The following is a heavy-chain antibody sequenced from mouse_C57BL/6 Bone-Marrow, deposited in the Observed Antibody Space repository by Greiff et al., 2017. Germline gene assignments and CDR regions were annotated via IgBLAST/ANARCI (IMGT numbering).Heavy chain of an antibody. D-gene: IGHD1-1*01. Sequence: QVQLQQSGAELVKPGASVKLSCKASGYTFTEYTIHWVKQRSGQGLEWIGWFYPGSGSIKYNEKVKDKATLTADKSSSTVYMELSRMTSEDSAVYFCARHEARYYGSSYYFDYWGQGTTLTVSS. CDR3: ARHEARYYGSSYYFDY. CDR1: GYTFTEYT. J-gene: IGHJ2*01. V-gene: IGHV1-62-2*01. CDR2: FYPGSGSI.